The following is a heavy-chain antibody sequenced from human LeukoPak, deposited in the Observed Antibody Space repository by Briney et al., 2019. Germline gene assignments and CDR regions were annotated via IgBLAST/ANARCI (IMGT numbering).Heavy chain of an antibody. CDR2: ISSSSSTI. V-gene: IGHV3-48*01. CDR3: AKGRPPLYYYDSSGYNDAFDI. J-gene: IGHJ3*02. Sequence: GGSLRLSCAASGFTFSSYSMNWVRQAPGKGLEWVSYISSSSSTIYYADSVKGRFTISRDNSKNTLYLQMNSLRAEDTAVYYCAKGRPPLYYYDSSGYNDAFDIWGQGTMVTVSS. CDR1: GFTFSSYS. D-gene: IGHD3-22*01.